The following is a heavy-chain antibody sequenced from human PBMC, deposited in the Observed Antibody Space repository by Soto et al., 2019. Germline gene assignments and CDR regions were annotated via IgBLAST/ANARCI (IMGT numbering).Heavy chain of an antibody. CDR2: ITPTGAT. V-gene: IGHV3-23*01. CDR3: ARTDKFSAQSSGWANHFDY. CDR1: GFTFTNYA. D-gene: IGHD6-19*01. J-gene: IGHJ4*02. Sequence: EMQLLESGGGLVQPGGSLRLFCAASGFTFTNYAMTWVRQAPGKGLEWVSTITPTGATFYGDTVKGRFTISSDNSRSTVVLQMNSLRAEDTAMYSGARTDKFSAQSSGWANHFDYWGQGTLVTVSS.